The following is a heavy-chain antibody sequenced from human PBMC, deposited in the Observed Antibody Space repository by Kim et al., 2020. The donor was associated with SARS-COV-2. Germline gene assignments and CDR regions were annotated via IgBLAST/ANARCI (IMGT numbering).Heavy chain of an antibody. D-gene: IGHD5-12*01. Sequence: AEPVRGRFTIYRENANNPLYLQMNSLRDEDTAVYYCARAYSGCTYYYGMDVWGQGTTVTVSS. V-gene: IGHV3-48*02. J-gene: IGHJ6*02. CDR3: ARAYSGCTYYYGMDV.